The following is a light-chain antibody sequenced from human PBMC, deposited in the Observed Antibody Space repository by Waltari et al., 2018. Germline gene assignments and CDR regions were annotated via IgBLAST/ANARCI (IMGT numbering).Light chain of an antibody. CDR1: TGSVTSTYS. J-gene: IGLJ2*01. CDR2: STT. CDR3: LVHYGGVGV. Sequence: QTVVTQEPSLTVSPGGTVSLTCASTTGSVTSTYSASWFQQKPGQAPRALIYSTTNRHSWTPARFSGPLLGGKAALTLSGVQPEDEAEYYCLVHYGGVGVFGGGTKLTVL. V-gene: IGLV7-43*01.